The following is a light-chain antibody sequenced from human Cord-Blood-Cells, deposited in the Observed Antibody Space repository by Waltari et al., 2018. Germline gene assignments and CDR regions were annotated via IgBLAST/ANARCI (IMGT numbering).Light chain of an antibody. CDR1: SSDAGSHNI. CDR2: EVS. J-gene: IGLJ2*01. V-gene: IGLV2-23*02. Sequence: QSALTQPAPLSGSPGQTITLSCTRTSSDAGSHNIMPWYQHHPGKAPKLMIYEVSKRHSGVSNRFSCSKSGNTASLTISGLQAEYGADYYCCSYAGSSTLVFGGGTKLTVL. CDR3: CSYAGSSTLV.